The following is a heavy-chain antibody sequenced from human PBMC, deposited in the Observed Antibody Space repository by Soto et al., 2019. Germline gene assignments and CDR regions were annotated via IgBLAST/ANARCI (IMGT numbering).Heavy chain of an antibody. J-gene: IGHJ4*02. CDR2: ISGDGSST. CDR3: AKDWEFDWPNYYFDY. D-gene: IGHD3-9*01. CDR1: GFSFSSYE. V-gene: IGHV3-23*01. Sequence: GGSLRLSCAASGFSFSSYEMHWVRQAPGKGLEWVSAISGDGSSTYFADSGKGRFTISRDNSKNTLYLQMNSLRAEDTAVYYCAKDWEFDWPNYYFDYWGQGTLVTVSS.